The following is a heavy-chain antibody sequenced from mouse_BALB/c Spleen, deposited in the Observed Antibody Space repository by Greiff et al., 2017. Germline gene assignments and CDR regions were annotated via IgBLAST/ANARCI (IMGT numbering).Heavy chain of an antibody. V-gene: IGHV1-69*02. J-gene: IGHJ4*01. CDR2: IDPSDSYT. D-gene: IGHD2-10*01. Sequence: QVQLQQPGAELVKPGASVKLSCKASGYTFTSYWMHWVKQRPAQGLEWIGEIDPSDSYTNYNQKFKGKATLTVDKSSSTAYMQLSSLTSKDSAVYYCARSAYYGNYDYAMDYWGQGTSVTVSS. CDR3: ARSAYYGNYDYAMDY. CDR1: GYTFTSYW.